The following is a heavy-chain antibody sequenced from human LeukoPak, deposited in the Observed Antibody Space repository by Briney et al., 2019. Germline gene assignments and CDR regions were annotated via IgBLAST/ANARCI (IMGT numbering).Heavy chain of an antibody. J-gene: IGHJ5*02. CDR2: ISAYNGNT. CDR1: GYTFTSYG. D-gene: IGHD3-3*01. V-gene: IGHV1-18*01. CDR3: ARASELKDFWSGTRNNWFDP. Sequence: ASVKVSCKASGYTFTSYGISWVRQAPGQGLEWMGWISAYNGNTNYAQKLQGRVTMTTDTSTSTAYMELRSLRSDDPAVYFCARASELKDFWSGTRNNWFDPWGQGTLVTVSS.